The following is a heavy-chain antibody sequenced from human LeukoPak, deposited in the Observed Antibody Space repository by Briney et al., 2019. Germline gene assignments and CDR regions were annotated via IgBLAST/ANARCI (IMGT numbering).Heavy chain of an antibody. CDR3: ARVDIVVVPAAIRYFDY. J-gene: IGHJ4*02. CDR2: ISAYNGNT. D-gene: IGHD2-2*01. CDR1: GYTFTSYG. V-gene: IGHV1-18*01. Sequence: ASVKVSCKASGYTFTSYGISWVRQAPGQGLEWMGWISAYNGNTNYAQKLQGRVTMTTDTSTSTAYMELRSLRSDDTAVYYCARVDIVVVPAAIRYFDYWGRGTLVTVSS.